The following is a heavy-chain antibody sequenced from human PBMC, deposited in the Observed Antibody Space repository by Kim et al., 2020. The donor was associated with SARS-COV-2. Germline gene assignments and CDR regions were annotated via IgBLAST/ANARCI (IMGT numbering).Heavy chain of an antibody. Sequence: KGRFTISRDNAKNSLYLQMNSLRAEDTDVYYCARDVGDIVVVVAASLFDYWGQGTLVTVSS. J-gene: IGHJ4*02. V-gene: IGHV3-11*06. D-gene: IGHD2-15*01. CDR3: ARDVGDIVVVVAASLFDY.